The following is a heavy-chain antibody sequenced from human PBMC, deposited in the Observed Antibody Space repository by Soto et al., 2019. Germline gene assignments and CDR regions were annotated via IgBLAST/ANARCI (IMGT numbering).Heavy chain of an antibody. CDR1: GFTFSSYA. Sequence: EVQLLESGGGLVQPGGSLRLSCAASGFTFSSYAMSWVRQPPGKGQEWGSAISGSGGSTYYADSVKGRFTISRDNAENTLYLQRNSLRAEDTAVYYCAKDGTVTTGYYYGMDVWGQGTTVTVSS. CDR2: ISGSGGST. D-gene: IGHD4-17*01. CDR3: AKDGTVTTGYYYGMDV. V-gene: IGHV3-23*01. J-gene: IGHJ6*02.